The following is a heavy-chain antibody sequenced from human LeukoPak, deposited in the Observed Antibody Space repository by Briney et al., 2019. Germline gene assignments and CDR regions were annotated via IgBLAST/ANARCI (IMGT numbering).Heavy chain of an antibody. CDR2: IYPGDSDT. J-gene: IGHJ4*02. CDR3: ASFPGYSSSWLDY. D-gene: IGHD6-13*01. CDR1: GYTFTSYG. V-gene: IGHV5-51*01. Sequence: KVSCKASGYTFTSYGVSWVRQMPGKGLEWMGIIYPGDSDTRYSPSFQGQVTISADKSISTAYLQWSSLKASDTAMYYCASFPGYSSSWLDYWGQGTLVTVSS.